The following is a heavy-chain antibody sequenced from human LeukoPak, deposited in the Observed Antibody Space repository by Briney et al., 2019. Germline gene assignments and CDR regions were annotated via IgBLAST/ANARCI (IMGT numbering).Heavy chain of an antibody. CDR2: IYPGDSDT. D-gene: IGHD5-18*01. J-gene: IGHJ4*02. CDR1: GYSFTSYW. Sequence: GESLQISCQGSGYSFTSYWIGWVRQMPGKGLEWMGIIYPGDSDTRYSPSFQGQVTISADKSISTAYLQWSSLKASDTAMYYCARYLDTATDPFDYWGQGTLVTVSS. CDR3: ARYLDTATDPFDY. V-gene: IGHV5-51*01.